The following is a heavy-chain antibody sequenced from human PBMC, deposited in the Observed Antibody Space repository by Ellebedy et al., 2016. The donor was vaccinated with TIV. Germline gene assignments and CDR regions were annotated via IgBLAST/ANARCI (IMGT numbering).Heavy chain of an antibody. CDR2: IIPIFGTA. J-gene: IGHJ6*02. Sequence: SVKVSCXASGGTFSSYAISWVRQAPGQGLEWMGGIIPIFGTANYAQKFQGRVTITADESTSTAYMELSSLRSEDTAVYYCARDPRVAATPYYYYGMDVWGQGTTVTVSS. D-gene: IGHD2-15*01. V-gene: IGHV1-69*13. CDR1: GGTFSSYA. CDR3: ARDPRVAATPYYYYGMDV.